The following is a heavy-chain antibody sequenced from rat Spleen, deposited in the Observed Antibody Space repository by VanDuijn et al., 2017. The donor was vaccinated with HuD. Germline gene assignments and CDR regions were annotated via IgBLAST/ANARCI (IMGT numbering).Heavy chain of an antibody. CDR1: GFSLSNYG. CDR3: ASQYYYDGYYRDY. V-gene: IGHV2S30*01. CDR2: MKYDGDA. J-gene: IGHJ2*01. Sequence: QVRLKESGPGLVQPSQTLSLTCTVSGFSLSNYGVIWVRQPPGKGLEWMGRMKYDGDAFYNSGLKSRLSISRDTSKSQVFLKVNNLQTEDTAMYFCASQYYYDGYYRDYWGQGVMVTVSS. D-gene: IGHD1-12*03.